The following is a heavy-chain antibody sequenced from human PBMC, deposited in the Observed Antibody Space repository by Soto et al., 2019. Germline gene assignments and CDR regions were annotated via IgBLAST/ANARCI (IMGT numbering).Heavy chain of an antibody. V-gene: IGHV3-7*05. CDR3: ARGPLPDILTGYPHYFDY. Sequence: GGSLRLSCAASGFTFSSYWMSWVRQAPGKGLEWVADIKQDGSEKYYVDSVKGRFTISRDNAKNSLYLQMNSLRAEDTAVYYCARGPLPDILTGYPHYFDYWGQGTLVTVSS. J-gene: IGHJ4*02. D-gene: IGHD3-9*01. CDR2: IKQDGSEK. CDR1: GFTFSSYW.